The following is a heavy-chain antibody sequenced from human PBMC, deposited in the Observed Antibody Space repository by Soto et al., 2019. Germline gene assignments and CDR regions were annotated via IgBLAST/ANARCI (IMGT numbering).Heavy chain of an antibody. D-gene: IGHD5-12*01. CDR3: ARRSSGYDTYYYDQTFDY. V-gene: IGHV4-59*04. CDR2: IYYSGST. Sequence: LSLTCTVSGGSIINHYWSWIRQPPGKGLEWIGSIYYSGSTYYNPSLKSRVTISVDTSKNQFSLKLSSVTAADTAVYYCARRSSGYDTYYYDQTFDYWGQGTLVTVSS. J-gene: IGHJ4*02. CDR1: GGSIINHY.